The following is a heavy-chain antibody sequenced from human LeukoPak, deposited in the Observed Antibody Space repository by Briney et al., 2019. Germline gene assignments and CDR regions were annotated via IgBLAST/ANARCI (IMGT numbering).Heavy chain of an antibody. CDR2: IYSSGSP. J-gene: IGHJ6*02. D-gene: IGHD2-2*01. CDR1: GFTVSSNY. Sequence: GGSLRLSCAASGFTVSSNYMSWVRQAPGKGLEWVSVIYSSGSPYYADSVKGRFTISRDNSKNTLYPQMNSLRAEDTAVYYCARGGLGNCSSTSCPPNYYRMDVWGQGTTVTVSS. V-gene: IGHV3-66*02. CDR3: ARGGLGNCSSTSCPPNYYRMDV.